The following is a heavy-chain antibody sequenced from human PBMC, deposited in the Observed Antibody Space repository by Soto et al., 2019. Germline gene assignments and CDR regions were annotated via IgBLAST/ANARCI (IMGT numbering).Heavy chain of an antibody. D-gene: IGHD2-15*01. CDR1: GFTFSSYS. CDR3: ARDEYCSGGSCVDH. CDR2: ISTSSSFI. J-gene: IGHJ4*02. Sequence: EVQLVESGGGLVKPGGSLRLSCAASGFTFSSYSMNWVRQAPGKGLEWVSSISTSSSFIYYADSVKGRFTISRDNAKNSLSLQMNSLRAEDTAVYYCARDEYCSGGSCVDHWGQGTLVTVSS. V-gene: IGHV3-21*01.